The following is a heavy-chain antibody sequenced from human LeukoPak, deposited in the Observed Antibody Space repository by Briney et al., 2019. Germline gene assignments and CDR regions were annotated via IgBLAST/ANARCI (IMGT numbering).Heavy chain of an antibody. CDR1: GYTFSSYG. Sequence: ASVKVSCKASGYTFSSYGISWMRQAPGQGLEWVGWINTLNGYTNFAQKLQGRVTMTTDTSTSTVYMELGSLRSDDTAVYYCARVGALTWAYYFDFWGQGTPVTVSS. V-gene: IGHV1-18*01. J-gene: IGHJ4*02. CDR2: INTLNGYT. CDR3: ARVGALTWAYYFDF. D-gene: IGHD3-10*01.